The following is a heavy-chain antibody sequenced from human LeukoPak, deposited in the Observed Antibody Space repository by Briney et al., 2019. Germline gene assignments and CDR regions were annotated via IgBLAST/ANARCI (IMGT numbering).Heavy chain of an antibody. J-gene: IGHJ4*02. CDR3: AKSGYGGNTYYFDY. CDR2: ISAYNGNT. CDR1: GYTFTSYG. V-gene: IGHV1-18*01. Sequence: ASVKVSCKASGYTFTSYGISWVRQAPGQGLEWMGWISAYNGNTNSAQKLQGRVTMTTDTSTSTAYMELRSLRSDDTAVYYCAKSGYGGNTYYFDYWGQGTLVTASS. D-gene: IGHD1-26*01.